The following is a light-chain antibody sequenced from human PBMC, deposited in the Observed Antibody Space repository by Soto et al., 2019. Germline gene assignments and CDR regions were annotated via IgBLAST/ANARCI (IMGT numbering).Light chain of an antibody. J-gene: IGLJ3*02. CDR1: SSNIGSNT. CDR2: SND. CDR3: AAWDDSLSGWV. Sequence: QSVLTQAPSASGTPGQRVTISCSGSSSNIGSNTVSWYQQVPGTAPKLLIYSNDQRPSGVPDRFSGSKSGTSASLAVGGLQSEDEADYYCAAWDDSLSGWVCGGGTKVTGL. V-gene: IGLV1-44*01.